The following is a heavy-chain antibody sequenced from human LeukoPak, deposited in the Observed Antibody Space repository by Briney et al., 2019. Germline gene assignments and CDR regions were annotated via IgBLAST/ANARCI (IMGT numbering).Heavy chain of an antibody. CDR1: GYTFMGHN. V-gene: IGHV1-2*02. Sequence: ASVKVSCKASGYTFMGHNIHWMRQAPGQGLEWVGWISPNNGGTNYAQKFQGRVTMTRETSAGTVYMDLSSLRSDDTAVYYCAQSIAVPSIPTFDVWGQGTVVSVSS. CDR2: ISPNNGGT. CDR3: AQSIAVPSIPTFDV. J-gene: IGHJ3*01. D-gene: IGHD6-19*01.